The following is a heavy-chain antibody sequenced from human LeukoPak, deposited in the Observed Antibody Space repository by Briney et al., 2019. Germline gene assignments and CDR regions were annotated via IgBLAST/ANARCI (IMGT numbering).Heavy chain of an antibody. CDR2: INQDGSAR. Sequence: GGSLRLSCAASGFTFSSYWMIWVRQAPGKGLEWVANINQDGSARYSVDSVKGRFTISRDNAKNLLYLQMNSLRAEDTAVYYCASKQGDYWGQGTLVTVSS. CDR1: GFTFSSYW. V-gene: IGHV3-7*01. CDR3: ASKQGDY. J-gene: IGHJ4*02.